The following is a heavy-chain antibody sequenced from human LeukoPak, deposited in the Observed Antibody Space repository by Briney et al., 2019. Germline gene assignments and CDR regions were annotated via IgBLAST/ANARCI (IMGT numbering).Heavy chain of an antibody. J-gene: IGHJ4*02. CDR2: IFGSGGST. CDR3: AKTTTGYSSGRYTGWPVDY. Sequence: GGSLRLSCAASGFTFSSYAMYWVRQAPGKGLEWVSGIFGSGGSTHYADSVKGRFTISRDNSKNRVYLQMNSLRADDTAVYYCAKTTTGYSSGRYTGWPVDYWGQGTLVTVSS. CDR1: GFTFSSYA. V-gene: IGHV3-23*01. D-gene: IGHD6-19*01.